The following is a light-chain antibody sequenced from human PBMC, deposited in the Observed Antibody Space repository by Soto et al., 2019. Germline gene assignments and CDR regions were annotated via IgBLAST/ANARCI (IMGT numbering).Light chain of an antibody. J-gene: IGLJ1*01. CDR3: SSSTSNRMYV. V-gene: IGLV2-14*03. Sequence: QSALTQPTSVSGSPGQSITISCTGNHNDIGTYDYVSWYQQHPGRAPRLLIYGVTTRPSGISDRFSASKSGLTASLTISGLQPEDEADYYCSSSTSNRMYVFGPGTKVTVL. CDR1: HNDIGTYDY. CDR2: GVT.